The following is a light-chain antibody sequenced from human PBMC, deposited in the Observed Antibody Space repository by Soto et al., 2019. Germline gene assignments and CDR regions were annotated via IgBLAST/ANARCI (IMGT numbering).Light chain of an antibody. Sequence: SALTPPPSASGSPGQSVTISCTGTSSDVGGYNYVSWYQQYPGKAPKLIIYDVSERPSGVPDRFSGSKSGNTASLTVSGLQAEDEADYYCSSYAGSNNLGVFGGGTKLTVL. J-gene: IGLJ3*02. V-gene: IGLV2-8*01. CDR2: DVS. CDR1: SSDVGGYNY. CDR3: SSYAGSNNLGV.